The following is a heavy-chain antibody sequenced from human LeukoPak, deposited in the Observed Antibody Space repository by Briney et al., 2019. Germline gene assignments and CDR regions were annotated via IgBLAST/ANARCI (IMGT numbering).Heavy chain of an antibody. CDR3: ANHYYYYMDV. CDR1: GYSISSGYY. CDR2: IYHSGST. J-gene: IGHJ6*03. V-gene: IGHV4-38-2*01. Sequence: SETLSLTCAFSGYSISSGYYWGWIRQPPGKGLEWIGSIYHSGSTYYNPSLKSRVTISVDTSKNQFSLKLSSVTAADTAVYYCANHYYYYMDVWGKGTTVTVSS.